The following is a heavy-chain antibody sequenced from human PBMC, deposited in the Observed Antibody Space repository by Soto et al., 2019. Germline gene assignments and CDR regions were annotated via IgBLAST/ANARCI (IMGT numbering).Heavy chain of an antibody. J-gene: IGHJ4*02. CDR2: ISGSGGST. D-gene: IGHD3-10*01. V-gene: IGHV3-23*01. CDR3: AKVRHEITMGFRAVPPFDY. Sequence: QTGGSLRLSCAASGFTFSSYAMSWVRQAPGKGLEWVSAISGSGGSTYYADSVKGRFTTSRDNSKNTLYLQMNSLRAEDTAVYYCAKVRHEITMGFRAVPPFDYWGQGTLVTVSS. CDR1: GFTFSSYA.